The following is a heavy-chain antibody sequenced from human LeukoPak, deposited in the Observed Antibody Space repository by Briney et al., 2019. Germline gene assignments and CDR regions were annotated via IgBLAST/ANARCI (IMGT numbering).Heavy chain of an antibody. CDR3: ARVGSSSGWYRDY. CDR2: NNHSGST. CDR1: GGSFSGYY. Sequence: PSETLSLTCAVYGGSFSGYYWSWIRQPPGKGLEWIGENNHSGSTNYNPSLKSRVTISVDTSKNQFSLKLSSVTAADTAMYYCARVGSSSGWYRDYWGQGTLVTVSS. V-gene: IGHV4-34*01. J-gene: IGHJ4*02. D-gene: IGHD6-19*01.